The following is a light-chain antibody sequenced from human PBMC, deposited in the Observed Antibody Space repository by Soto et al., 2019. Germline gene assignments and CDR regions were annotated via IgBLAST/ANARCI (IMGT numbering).Light chain of an antibody. CDR2: AAS. CDR1: QGIGIY. V-gene: IGKV1-27*01. J-gene: IGKJ4*01. CDR3: QKYNSGPLT. Sequence: DIQMTQSPSSLSASLGDRVTITCRASQGIGIYLAWFQQRPGKVPKLLIYAASALQSGVPSRFSGSGSEPDFTLTISSLQPEDVATYYCQKYNSGPLTFGAGTRVEIK.